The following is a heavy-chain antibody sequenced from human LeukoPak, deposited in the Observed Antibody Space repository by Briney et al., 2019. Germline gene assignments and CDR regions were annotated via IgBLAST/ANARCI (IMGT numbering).Heavy chain of an antibody. CDR3: ATTHIHDDAFDI. CDR2: MNPNSGNT. Sequence: ASVKVSCKASGYTFTSYDINWVRQATGQGLEWMGWMNPNSGNTGYAQKFQGRVTMTRNTSISTAYMELSSLRTEDTAVYYCATTHIHDDAFDIWGQGTMVTVSS. J-gene: IGHJ3*02. V-gene: IGHV1-8*01. D-gene: IGHD2-21*01. CDR1: GYTFTSYD.